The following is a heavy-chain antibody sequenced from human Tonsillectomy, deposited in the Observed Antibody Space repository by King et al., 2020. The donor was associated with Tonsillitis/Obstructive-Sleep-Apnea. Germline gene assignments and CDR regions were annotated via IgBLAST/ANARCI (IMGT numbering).Heavy chain of an antibody. D-gene: IGHD3-16*02. CDR3: ARGLAFGGVIVIHDAFDI. V-gene: IGHV4-59*01. CDR1: GGSISSYY. J-gene: IGHJ3*02. CDR2: IYYSGST. Sequence: QLQESGPGLVKPSETLSLTCTVSGGSISSYYWSWIRQPPGKGLEWIGYIYYSGSTNYNPSLKSRVTISVDTSKNQFSLKLSSVTAADTAVYYCARGLAFGGVIVIHDAFDIWGQGTMVTVSS.